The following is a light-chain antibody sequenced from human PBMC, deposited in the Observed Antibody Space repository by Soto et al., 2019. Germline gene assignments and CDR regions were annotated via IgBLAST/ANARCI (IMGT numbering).Light chain of an antibody. V-gene: IGKV1-5*01. CDR1: QSISSW. CDR3: QQFNGL. J-gene: IGKJ5*01. CDR2: DAS. Sequence: DIQMTQSPSSLSASVGDRVTITCRASQSISSWLAWYQQKPGKAPKLLIYDASSLESGVPSRFSGRGSGTHFILTINNLQPEDFATYYCQQFNGLFGQGTRLEIK.